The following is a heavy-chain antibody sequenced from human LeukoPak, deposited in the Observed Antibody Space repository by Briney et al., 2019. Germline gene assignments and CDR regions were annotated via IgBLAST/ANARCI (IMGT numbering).Heavy chain of an antibody. J-gene: IGHJ5*02. CDR2: INSDGSST. Sequence: GGSLRLSCAASGFTFSSYWMHWVRQAPGRELVWVSRINSDGSSTSYADSVKGRFTISRDNAKNTLYLQMNSLRAEDTAVYYCARAAMVRGVIRIDNWFDPWGQGTLVTVSS. D-gene: IGHD3-10*01. V-gene: IGHV3-74*01. CDR3: ARAAMVRGVIRIDNWFDP. CDR1: GFTFSSYW.